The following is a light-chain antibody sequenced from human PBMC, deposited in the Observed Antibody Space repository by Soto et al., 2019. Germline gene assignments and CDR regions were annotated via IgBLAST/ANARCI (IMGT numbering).Light chain of an antibody. Sequence: SSELTQPPSVSVAPGQTATVTCGGNNVGSKSVHWYQQKPGQAPVLVVYDDSDRPSGIPERCSGSNSGNTATLTISRVEAGDEADYYGQVWDTSSDQGVFGTGTKLTVL. CDR1: NVGSKS. CDR2: DDS. V-gene: IGLV3-21*02. J-gene: IGLJ1*01. CDR3: QVWDTSSDQGV.